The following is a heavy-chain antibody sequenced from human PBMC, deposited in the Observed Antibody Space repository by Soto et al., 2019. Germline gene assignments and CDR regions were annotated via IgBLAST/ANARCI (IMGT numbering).Heavy chain of an antibody. V-gene: IGHV3-33*06. J-gene: IGHJ4*02. CDR1: GFTFSDSG. D-gene: IGHD3-16*01. CDR3: GKSNPYGGPPGLGGGFDY. CDR2: IWSDGSDK. Sequence: QVQLVESGGGVVQPGGSLRLSCATSGFTFSDSGMHWVRQAPGKGLEWVAVIWSDGSDKSYADSVEGRFTISRDNSKNTMNLKMNSLTAGDTAVYYCGKSNPYGGPPGLGGGFDYWGQGTLVTVSS.